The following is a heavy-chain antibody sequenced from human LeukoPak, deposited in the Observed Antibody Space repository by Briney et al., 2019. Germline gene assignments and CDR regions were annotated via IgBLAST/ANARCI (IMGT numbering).Heavy chain of an antibody. V-gene: IGHV3-30-3*01. CDR2: ISYDGSNK. D-gene: IGHD6-19*01. CDR3: AREGRSGWYLLRGVSDYFDY. CDR1: GFTFSSYA. Sequence: GGSLRLSCAASGFTFSSYAMHWVRQAPGKGLEWVAVISYDGSNKYYADSVKGRFTISRDNSKNTLYLQMNSLRAEDTAVYYCAREGRSGWYLLRGVSDYFDYWGQGTLVTVSS. J-gene: IGHJ4*02.